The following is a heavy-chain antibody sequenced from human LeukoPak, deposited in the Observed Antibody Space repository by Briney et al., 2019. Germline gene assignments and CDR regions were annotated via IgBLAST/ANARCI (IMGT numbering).Heavy chain of an antibody. CDR3: ARDGVTMIVAYFDY. V-gene: IGHV1-18*01. Sequence: GASVKVSCKASGYSFTTYGITWVRQAPGQGLEWMGWINVYNGNTNYAQKIQGRVTMTTDTSTTTAYMELRSLRSDDTAVYYCARDGVTMIVAYFDYWGQGTLVTVSS. CDR1: GYSFTTYG. D-gene: IGHD3-22*01. J-gene: IGHJ4*02. CDR2: INVYNGNT.